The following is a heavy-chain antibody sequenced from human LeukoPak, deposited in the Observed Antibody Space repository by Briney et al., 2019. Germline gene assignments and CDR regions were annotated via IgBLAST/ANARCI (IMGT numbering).Heavy chain of an antibody. V-gene: IGHV5-51*01. CDR3: GRPGPGAFDI. J-gene: IGHJ3*02. CDR2: IYPGDSET. Sequence: GESLKISCKVSGYSFTSYWVGWVRQMPGKGLEWVGMIYPGDSETRYSPSFQGQVTIAADGSVSTAYLQWSSLKASDTAMYYCGRPGPGAFDIWGQGTMVTVSS. CDR1: GYSFTSYW.